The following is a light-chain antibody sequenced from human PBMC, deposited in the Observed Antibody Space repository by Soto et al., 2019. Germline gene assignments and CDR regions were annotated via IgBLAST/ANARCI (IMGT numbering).Light chain of an antibody. Sequence: QSVLTQPASVSGSPGQSITISCTGSSSDVGDYNYVSWYQQHPGKAPQLMIYEVSNRPSGVSNRFSGSKSGNTASLTISGLQAEDEADYYCAAWDSSLSGFYVFGSGTTLTVL. V-gene: IGLV2-14*01. CDR3: AAWDSSLSGFYV. CDR2: EVS. CDR1: SSDVGDYNY. J-gene: IGLJ1*01.